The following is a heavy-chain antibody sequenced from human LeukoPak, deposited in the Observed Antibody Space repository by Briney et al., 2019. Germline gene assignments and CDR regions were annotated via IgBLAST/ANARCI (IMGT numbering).Heavy chain of an antibody. CDR1: GGSISSYY. CDR2: ISYSGST. V-gene: IGHV4-59*01. J-gene: IGHJ4*02. D-gene: IGHD5-18*01. CDR3: AGERGYRYGVDY. Sequence: PSETLSLTCTVSGGSISSYYWRWIRQPPGKGLEWIGYISYSGSTNYNPSGSTNYSPSLKSRVTISLDTSKNQFSLKLSSVTAADTAVYYCAGERGYRYGVDYWGQGSLVTASS.